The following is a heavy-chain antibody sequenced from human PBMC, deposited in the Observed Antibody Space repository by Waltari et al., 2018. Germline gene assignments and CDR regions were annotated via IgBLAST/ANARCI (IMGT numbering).Heavy chain of an antibody. CDR3: AREKLGGGGGRYGMDV. V-gene: IGHV4-59*01. Sequence: QVQLQESGPGLVKPSETLSLTCTVSGGSISSYYWSWIRQPPGKGLEWIGYIYYSGSTNDNPPLKSRDTISGETSKNQLPRKRSSGTAADTAVNYWAREKLGGGGGRYGMDVWGQGTTVTVSS. CDR2: IYYSGST. J-gene: IGHJ6*02. D-gene: IGHD3-16*01. CDR1: GGSISSYY.